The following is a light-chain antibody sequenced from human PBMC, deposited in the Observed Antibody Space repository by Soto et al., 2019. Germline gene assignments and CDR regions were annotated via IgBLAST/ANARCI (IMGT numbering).Light chain of an antibody. CDR2: DAS. Sequence: EIVLTQSPATLALSPCEGATLSWRASQAVIRYLAWYQQNRGQAPRLLIYDASSRATGIPDRFSGSGSGTDFTLTISSPEPEDFALYYCQQYGSSPWTFGQGTKVDIK. V-gene: IGKV3-20*01. J-gene: IGKJ1*01. CDR1: QAVIRY. CDR3: QQYGSSPWT.